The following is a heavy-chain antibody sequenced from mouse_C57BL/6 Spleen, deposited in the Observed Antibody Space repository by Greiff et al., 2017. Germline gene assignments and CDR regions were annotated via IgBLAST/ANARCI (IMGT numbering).Heavy chain of an antibody. J-gene: IGHJ2*01. V-gene: IGHV1-52*01. Sequence: QVQLKQPGAELVRPGSSVKLSCKASGYTFTSYWLHWVKQRPIQGLEWIGNIDPSDSETNYNQKFKDKATLTVDKSSSTAYMQLSSLTSEDSAVYYCAMLGSKLGYWGQGTTLTVSS. CDR3: AMLGSKLGY. CDR1: GYTFTSYW. CDR2: IDPSDSET. D-gene: IGHD1-1*01.